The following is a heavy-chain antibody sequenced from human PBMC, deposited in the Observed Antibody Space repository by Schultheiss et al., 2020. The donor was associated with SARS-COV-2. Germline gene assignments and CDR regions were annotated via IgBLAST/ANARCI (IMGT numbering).Heavy chain of an antibody. V-gene: IGHV3-21*01. D-gene: IGHD1/OR15-1a*01. CDR2: ISSSSSYI. CDR3: ARVVGYGNNAGEVGYAMVD. Sequence: GGSLRLSCSASGLIFSDCHMHWVRQAPGKGLEWVSSISSSSSYIYYADSVKGRFTISRDNAKNSLDLQMSSLRAEDTAVYYCARVVGYGNNAGEVGYAMVDWGQGTTVTVSS. J-gene: IGHJ6*02. CDR1: GLIFSDCH.